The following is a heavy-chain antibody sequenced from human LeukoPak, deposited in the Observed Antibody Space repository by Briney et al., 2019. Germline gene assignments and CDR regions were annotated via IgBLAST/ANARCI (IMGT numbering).Heavy chain of an antibody. CDR3: ARDQSSSWYWFDP. Sequence: SQTLSLTCAVSGGSISSGGYSWNWIRQPPGKGLEWIVYIYHSGTNYYNPSLKSRVTISVDRSKNQFSLKLSSVTAADTAVYYCARDQSSSWYWFDPWGQGTLVTVSS. D-gene: IGHD6-13*01. CDR2: IYHSGTN. CDR1: GGSISSGGYS. V-gene: IGHV4-30-2*01. J-gene: IGHJ5*02.